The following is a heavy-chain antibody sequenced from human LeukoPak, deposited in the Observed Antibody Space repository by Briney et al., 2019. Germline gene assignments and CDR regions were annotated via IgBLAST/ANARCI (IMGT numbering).Heavy chain of an antibody. J-gene: IGHJ3*02. D-gene: IGHD3-22*01. CDR2: ISAYNGNT. CDR3: ARAVYYYDSSGYSTNAFDI. Sequence: ASVKVSCKASGYTFTSYGISWVRQAPGQGLEWMGWISAYNGNTNYAQRLQGRVTMTTDTSTSTAYMELRSLRSDDTAVYYCARAVYYYDSSGYSTNAFDIWGQGTMVTVSS. V-gene: IGHV1-18*01. CDR1: GYTFTSYG.